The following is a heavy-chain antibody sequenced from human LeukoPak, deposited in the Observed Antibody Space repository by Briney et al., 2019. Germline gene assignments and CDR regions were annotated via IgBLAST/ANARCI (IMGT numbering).Heavy chain of an antibody. CDR3: ARFGTVAGTNYYGMDV. CDR1: GGSISSSSYY. CDR2: IYYSGST. D-gene: IGHD6-19*01. J-gene: IGHJ6*02. V-gene: IGHV4-30-4*08. Sequence: SETLSLTCAVSGGSISSSSYYWGRIRQPPGKGLEWIGYIYYSGSTYYNPSLKSRVTISVDTSNTRFSLKLSSVTAADTAVYYCARFGTVAGTNYYGMDVWGQGTTVTVSS.